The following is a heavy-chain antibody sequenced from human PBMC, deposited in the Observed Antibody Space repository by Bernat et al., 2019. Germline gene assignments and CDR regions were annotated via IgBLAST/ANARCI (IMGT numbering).Heavy chain of an antibody. Sequence: QVQLVESGGGVVQPGRSLRLSCAASGFTFSSYGMHGVRQAPGKGLEWVAVISYDGSNKYYADSVKGRFTISRDNSKNTLYLQMNSLRAEDTAVYYCAKDLYYYDSSGYRSTDYYGMDVWGQGTTVTVSS. J-gene: IGHJ6*02. CDR3: AKDLYYYDSSGYRSTDYYGMDV. CDR2: ISYDGSNK. V-gene: IGHV3-30*18. CDR1: GFTFSSYG. D-gene: IGHD3-22*01.